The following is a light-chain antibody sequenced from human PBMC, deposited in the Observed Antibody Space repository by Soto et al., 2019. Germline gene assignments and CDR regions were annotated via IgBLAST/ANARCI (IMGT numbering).Light chain of an antibody. CDR3: QSFDINNVV. J-gene: IGLJ2*01. CDR2: EDN. Sequence: NFMLTQPHSVSESPGKTVTISCTGSSGSIASNYVQWYQQRPGSAPTTVIYEDNQRPSGVPDRFSGSIDSSSNSASLTISGLKTEDEADYYCQSFDINNVVFGGGTKLTVL. CDR1: SGSIASNY. V-gene: IGLV6-57*02.